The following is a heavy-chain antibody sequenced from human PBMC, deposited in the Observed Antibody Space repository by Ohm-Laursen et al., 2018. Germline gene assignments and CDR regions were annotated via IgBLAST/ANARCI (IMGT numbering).Heavy chain of an antibody. Sequence: SLRLSCAASGFTFSSYSMNWVRQAPGKGLEWVSSISSSSSYIYYADSVKGRFTISRDNAKNSLYLQMNSLRAEDTAVYYCARVGHYDILTGLPGYYGMDVWGQGTTVTVSS. CDR3: ARVGHYDILTGLPGYYGMDV. D-gene: IGHD3-9*01. CDR2: ISSSSSYI. J-gene: IGHJ6*02. V-gene: IGHV3-21*01. CDR1: GFTFSSYS.